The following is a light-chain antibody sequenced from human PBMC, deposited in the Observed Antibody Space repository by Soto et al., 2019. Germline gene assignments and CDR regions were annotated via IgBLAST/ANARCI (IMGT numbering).Light chain of an antibody. J-gene: IGKJ1*01. Sequence: GDRVIITCRASQSISSWLAWYQQKPGKAPNLVIYKASTLKSGVPSRFSGSGSGTEFTLTISSLQPDDFATYYCQQYDNVSWTFGQGTKVEIK. V-gene: IGKV1-5*03. CDR2: KAS. CDR1: QSISSW. CDR3: QQYDNVSWT.